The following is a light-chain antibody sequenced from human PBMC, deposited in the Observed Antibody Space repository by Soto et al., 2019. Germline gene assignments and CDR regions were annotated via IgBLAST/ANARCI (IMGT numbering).Light chain of an antibody. CDR1: QTISTW. CDR2: DAS. J-gene: IGKJ5*01. V-gene: IGKV1-5*01. Sequence: DVEMTQSHSTLSASEGDRVTITLWASQTISTWLAWYQHKPGKAPNLLIYDASTLMSGVPSRFSGSGSGTEFTLTISSLQPGDFATYYCQQSETYPLTFAQGARLAIK. CDR3: QQSETYPLT.